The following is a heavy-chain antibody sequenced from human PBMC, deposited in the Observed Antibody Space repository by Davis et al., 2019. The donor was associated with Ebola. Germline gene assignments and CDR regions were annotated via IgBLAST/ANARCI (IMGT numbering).Heavy chain of an antibody. Sequence: AGSLRLSCAASGCTFSDYYMSWIRQAPGRGLEWVSYISSGGTTIYYADSVKGRFTISRDNAKKSLSLQMNSLRAEDTAVYYCARDQEREYSGYGKNFYYYGVNVWGQGTTVTVSS. J-gene: IGHJ6*02. CDR2: ISSGGTTI. CDR1: GCTFSDYY. V-gene: IGHV3-11*04. D-gene: IGHD5-12*01. CDR3: ARDQEREYSGYGKNFYYYGVNV.